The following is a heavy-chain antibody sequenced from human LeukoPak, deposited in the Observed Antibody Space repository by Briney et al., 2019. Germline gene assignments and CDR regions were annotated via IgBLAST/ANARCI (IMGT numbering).Heavy chain of an antibody. J-gene: IGHJ4*02. CDR2: ISYDGSNK. Sequence: GGSLRLSCAASGFTFSSYTIHWVRQAPGKGLEWVTIISYDGSNKYYADSVKGRFTISRDNSKNTLYLQMNSLRAEDTAVYYCAKDRSSSGWYEGAFDYWGQGTLVTVSS. V-gene: IGHV3-30-3*01. CDR3: AKDRSSSGWYEGAFDY. D-gene: IGHD6-19*01. CDR1: GFTFSSYT.